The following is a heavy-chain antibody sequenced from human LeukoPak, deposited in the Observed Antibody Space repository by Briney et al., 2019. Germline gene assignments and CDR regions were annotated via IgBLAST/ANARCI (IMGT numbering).Heavy chain of an antibody. D-gene: IGHD6-19*01. J-gene: IGHJ1*01. CDR3: ARKYSSGWKLSVFQH. CDR1: GYTFTSYD. V-gene: IGHV1-8*01. CDR2: MNPNSGNT. Sequence: APVKVSCKASGYTFTSYDINWVRQATGQGLEWMGWMNPNSGNTGYAQKFQGRVTMTRNTSISTAYMELSSLRSEDTAVYYCARKYSSGWKLSVFQHWGQGTLVTVSS.